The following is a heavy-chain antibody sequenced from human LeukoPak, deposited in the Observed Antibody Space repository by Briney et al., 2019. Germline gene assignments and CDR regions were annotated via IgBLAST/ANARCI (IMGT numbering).Heavy chain of an antibody. CDR3: AIMHPYYDGSGYWVQ. V-gene: IGHV3-23*01. D-gene: IGHD3-22*01. CDR2: ISTSGGSS. Sequence: GGSLRLSCAASGFTFSSYAMSWVRQASGKGLEWVSGISTSGGSSSYADSVKGRFTISRDNPRNTLYMQMNSLRAEDTALYYCAIMHPYYDGSGYWVQWGQGTLVTVSS. CDR1: GFTFSSYA. J-gene: IGHJ4*02.